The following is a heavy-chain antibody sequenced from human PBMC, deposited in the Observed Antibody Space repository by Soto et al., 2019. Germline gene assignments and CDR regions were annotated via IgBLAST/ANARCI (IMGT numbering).Heavy chain of an antibody. CDR3: AREASATGQLNAFDI. CDR1: GGSISSYY. CDR2: IYYSGST. D-gene: IGHD1-1*01. V-gene: IGHV4-59*12. Sequence: SETLSLTCTVSGGSISSYYWSWIRQPPGKGLEWIGYIYYSGSTNYNPSLKSRVTISVDTSKNQFSLKLSSVTAADTAVYYCAREASATGQLNAFDIWGQGTMVTVSS. J-gene: IGHJ3*02.